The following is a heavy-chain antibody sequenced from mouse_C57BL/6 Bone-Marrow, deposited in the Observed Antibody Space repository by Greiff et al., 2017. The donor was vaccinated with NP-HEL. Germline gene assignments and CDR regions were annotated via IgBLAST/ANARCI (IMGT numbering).Heavy chain of an antibody. Sequence: VQLHQSGAELVRPGTSVKVSCKASGYAFTNYLIEWVKQRPGQGLEWIGVINPGSGGTNYNEKFKGKATLTADKSSSTAYMQLSSLTSEDSAIYFCARYYGSGYFDYWGQGTTLTVSS. CDR2: INPGSGGT. J-gene: IGHJ2*01. V-gene: IGHV1-54*01. CDR1: GYAFTNYL. D-gene: IGHD1-1*01. CDR3: ARYYGSGYFDY.